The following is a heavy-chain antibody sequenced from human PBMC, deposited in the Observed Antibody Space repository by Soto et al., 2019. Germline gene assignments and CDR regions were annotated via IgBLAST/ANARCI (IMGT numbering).Heavy chain of an antibody. Sequence: GEYLKISCKGSGYSFTSYWIGLVRQMPGKGLEWVGIIYPGYSDTRYSQSFQGQVTISVDKSISTADLQGSSLKDSDTAMYYCATIGVAGVEVGAFDIWGQGTMVTVSS. V-gene: IGHV5-51*01. CDR2: IYPGYSDT. CDR1: GYSFTSYW. D-gene: IGHD6-19*01. CDR3: ATIGVAGVEVGAFDI. J-gene: IGHJ3*02.